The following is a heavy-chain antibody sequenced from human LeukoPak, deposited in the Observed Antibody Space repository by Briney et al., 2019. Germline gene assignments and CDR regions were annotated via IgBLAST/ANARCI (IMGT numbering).Heavy chain of an antibody. Sequence: PSETLSLTCTVSGGSISSGGYYWSWIRQHPGKGLEWIGYIYYSGSTYYNPSLKSRVTISVDTSKNQFSLKLSSVTAADTAVYYCARDNRRQREQWLTTSYGMDVWGQGTTVTVSS. CDR2: IYYSGST. V-gene: IGHV4-31*03. CDR3: ARDNRRQREQWLTTSYGMDV. D-gene: IGHD6-19*01. CDR1: GGSISSGGYY. J-gene: IGHJ6*02.